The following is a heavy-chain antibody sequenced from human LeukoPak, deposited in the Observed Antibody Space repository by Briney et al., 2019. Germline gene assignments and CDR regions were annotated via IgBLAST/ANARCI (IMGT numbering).Heavy chain of an antibody. V-gene: IGHV3-21*01. J-gene: IGHJ6*02. CDR2: ISSSSSYI. D-gene: IGHD4-23*01. CDR1: GFTFSSYS. Sequence: GGSLRLSCAASGFTFSSYSMNWVRQAPGKGLEWVSSISSSSSYIYYADSVKGRFTISRDNAKNSLYLQMNSLRAEDTAVYYCARHQYGGPFRHYYGMDVWGQGTTVTVSS. CDR3: ARHQYGGPFRHYYGMDV.